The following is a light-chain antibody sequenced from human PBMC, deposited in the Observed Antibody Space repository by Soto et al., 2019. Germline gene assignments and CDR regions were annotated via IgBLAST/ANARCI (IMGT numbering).Light chain of an antibody. CDR3: GAWDDSLTGSWV. J-gene: IGLJ3*02. CDR2: SNS. V-gene: IGLV1-44*01. CDR1: SSNIGHNS. Sequence: QSVLTQPPSASGTPGQRVTITCSESSSNIGHNSVNWYQQLPGTAPKLLIYSNSHRPSGVPDRFSGSKSGTSASLAISGLQSEDEADYYCGAWDDSLTGSWVFGGGTKLTVL.